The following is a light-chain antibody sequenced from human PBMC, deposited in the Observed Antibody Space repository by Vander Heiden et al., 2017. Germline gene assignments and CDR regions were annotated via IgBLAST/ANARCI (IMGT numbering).Light chain of an antibody. CDR3: MQSAHWPLT. V-gene: IGKV2-30*01. J-gene: IGKJ4*01. Sequence: VVMTQSPLSLPVTLGQPASISCRSSQSLVYRDGNTYLSWFHQRPGQSPRRLIYKVSSRDSGVPDRFSGSGSDTDFTLKISRVEAEDVGFYYCMQSAHWPLTFGGGTKVEIK. CDR1: QSLVYRDGNTY. CDR2: KVS.